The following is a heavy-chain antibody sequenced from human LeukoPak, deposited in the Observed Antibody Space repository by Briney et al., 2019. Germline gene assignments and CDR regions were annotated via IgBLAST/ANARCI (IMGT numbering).Heavy chain of an antibody. CDR1: VGSISSYY. Sequence: SETLSLTCTLSVGSISSYYWSWIRQPAERGLEWIGRIYTSGSTNYNPSPKSRVTMSVATSKNQFSFKLRSATGQATAGYYCAREDYDILTGYPSALDYWGQGTLVTVSS. CDR3: AREDYDILTGYPSALDY. V-gene: IGHV4-4*07. D-gene: IGHD3-9*01. J-gene: IGHJ4*02. CDR2: IYTSGST.